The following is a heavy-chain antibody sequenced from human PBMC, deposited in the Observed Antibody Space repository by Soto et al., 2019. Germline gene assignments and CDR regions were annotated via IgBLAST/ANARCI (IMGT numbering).Heavy chain of an antibody. V-gene: IGHV1-18*01. D-gene: IGHD3-10*01. CDR3: ARVLRGVVNWFDP. CDR1: GDTFTNFG. CDR2: VATYNSNK. J-gene: IGHJ5*02. Sequence: HLVQSGPEVKKPGASVTVSCKTSGDTFTNFGLSWVRQAPGQGLEWMGWVATYNSNKNYAQKFQGWLTLTTGPPTSTGSMELKSLEYDDTAVYYCARVLRGVVNWFDPWGQGTLVTFAS.